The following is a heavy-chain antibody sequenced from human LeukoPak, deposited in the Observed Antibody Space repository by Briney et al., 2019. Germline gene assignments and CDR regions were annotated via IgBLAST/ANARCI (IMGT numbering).Heavy chain of an antibody. D-gene: IGHD1-26*01. Sequence: ASVKVSSKTSGYTFTYYVISWVRQAPGQGLEWMGWINAYNGNTNDAQKFQGSVTMTTDTSTSTAYMELRSLRSDDTAVYYCARGEKPYDYWGQGTVVCVSS. CDR1: GYTFTYYV. V-gene: IGHV1-18*01. CDR2: INAYNGNT. CDR3: ARGEKPYDY. J-gene: IGHJ4*02.